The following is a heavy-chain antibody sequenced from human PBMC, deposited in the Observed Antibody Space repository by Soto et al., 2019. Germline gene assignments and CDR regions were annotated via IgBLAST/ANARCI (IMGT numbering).Heavy chain of an antibody. Sequence: QVVLQESGPGLVKPSQTLSLTCAVSGGSMSRGGQSWSWIRQHPGKGLEWLGFIYYTGSTYYNPSLKSRVTLSGDRSKNPFSLNLTSVTAADTAMYFCARAPPGPSPRWDVWGQGTTVTVSS. D-gene: IGHD3-10*01. CDR2: IYYTGST. CDR1: GGSMSRGGQS. V-gene: IGHV4-30-2*01. CDR3: ARAPPGPSPRWDV. J-gene: IGHJ6*02.